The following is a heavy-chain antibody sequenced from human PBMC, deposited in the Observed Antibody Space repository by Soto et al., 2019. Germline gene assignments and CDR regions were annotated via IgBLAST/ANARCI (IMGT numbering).Heavy chain of an antibody. D-gene: IGHD7-27*01. J-gene: IGHJ3*02. CDR1: GGSISSYY. Sequence: SETLSLTCTVSGGSISSYYWSWIRQPPGKGLEWIGYIYYSGSTNYNPSFKSRVTISVDTSKNQFSLKLSSVTAADTAVYYCARAADWGSFAFDIWGQGTMVTVSS. CDR3: ARAADWGSFAFDI. V-gene: IGHV4-59*01. CDR2: IYYSGST.